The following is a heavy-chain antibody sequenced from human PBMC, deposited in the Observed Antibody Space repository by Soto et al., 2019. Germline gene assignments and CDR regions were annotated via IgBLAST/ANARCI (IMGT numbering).Heavy chain of an antibody. V-gene: IGHV3-23*01. J-gene: IGHJ6*02. CDR3: AKDDSPGNYYYGMDV. Sequence: GGSLRLSCAASGFTFSSYAMSWVRQAPGKGLEWVSAISGSGGSTYYADSVKGRFPISRDNSKNTLYLQMNSLRAEDTAVYYCAKDDSPGNYYYGMDVWGQGTTVTVSS. D-gene: IGHD3-10*01. CDR2: ISGSGGST. CDR1: GFTFSSYA.